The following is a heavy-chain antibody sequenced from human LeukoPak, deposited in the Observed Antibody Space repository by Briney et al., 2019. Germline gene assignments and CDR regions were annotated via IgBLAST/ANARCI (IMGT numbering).Heavy chain of an antibody. CDR2: IKQDGSEK. D-gene: IGHD2-2*01. V-gene: IGHV3-7*01. Sequence: GGSLRLSCAASGFTFSSYAMSWVRQAPGKGLEWVANIKQDGSEKYYVDSVKGRFTISRDNAKNSLYLQMNSLRAEDTAVYYCARDRRSHCSSTSCYSSKPYYYYYYYMDVWGKGTTVTVSS. CDR1: GFTFSSYA. J-gene: IGHJ6*03. CDR3: ARDRRSHCSSTSCYSSKPYYYYYYYMDV.